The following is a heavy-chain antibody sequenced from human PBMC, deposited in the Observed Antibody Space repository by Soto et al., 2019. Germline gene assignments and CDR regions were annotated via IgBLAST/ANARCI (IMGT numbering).Heavy chain of an antibody. V-gene: IGHV1-3*01. CDR2: INAGNGNT. CDR3: ARDLTFTYYDILTGYPPYGMEV. J-gene: IGHJ6*02. D-gene: IGHD3-9*01. Sequence: RRWVHQAHGQRLEWMGWINAGNGNTKYSQKFQGRVTITRDTSASTAYMELSSLRSEDTAVYYCARDLTFTYYDILTGYPPYGMEVWGQGTTVTVSS.